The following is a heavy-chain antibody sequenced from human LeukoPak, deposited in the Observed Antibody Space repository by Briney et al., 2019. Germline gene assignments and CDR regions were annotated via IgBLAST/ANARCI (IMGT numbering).Heavy chain of an antibody. D-gene: IGHD2-15*01. J-gene: IGHJ4*02. Sequence: GTSLRLSCAVSGFAFSSLAMHWVRQAPGKGLEWVVFISYDGNNQYYADSVKGRFTISRDNSKNTLYLQMNNLRAEDTAIYYCARVGSRYCSGANCYDGFWGQGTLVSVSS. CDR3: ARVGSRYCSGANCYDGF. CDR2: ISYDGNNQ. V-gene: IGHV3-30-3*01. CDR1: GFAFSSLA.